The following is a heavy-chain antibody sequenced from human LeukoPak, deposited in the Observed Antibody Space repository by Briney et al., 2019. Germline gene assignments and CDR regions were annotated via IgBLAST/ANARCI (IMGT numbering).Heavy chain of an antibody. CDR3: AKVEWELPEYFQH. CDR1: GFTSSSYG. CDR2: ISYDGSNK. Sequence: GGSLRLSCAASGFTSSSYGMHWVRQAPGKGLEWVAVISYDGSNKYYADSVKGRFTISRDNSKNTLYLQMNSLRAEDTAVYYCAKVEWELPEYFQHWGQGTLVTVSS. V-gene: IGHV3-30*18. D-gene: IGHD1-26*01. J-gene: IGHJ1*01.